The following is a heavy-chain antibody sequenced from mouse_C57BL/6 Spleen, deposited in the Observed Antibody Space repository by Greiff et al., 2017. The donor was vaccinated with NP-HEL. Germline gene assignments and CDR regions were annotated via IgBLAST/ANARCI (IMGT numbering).Heavy chain of an antibody. CDR1: GYTFTDYY. J-gene: IGHJ3*01. Sequence: VQLQQSGPELVKPGASVKISCKASGYTFTDYYMNWVKQSHGKSLEWIGDINPNNGGTSYNQKFKGKATLTVDKSSSTAYMELRSLTSEDSAVYYCASRYYDYDWFAYWGQGTLVTVSA. V-gene: IGHV1-26*01. D-gene: IGHD2-4*01. CDR3: ASRYYDYDWFAY. CDR2: INPNNGGT.